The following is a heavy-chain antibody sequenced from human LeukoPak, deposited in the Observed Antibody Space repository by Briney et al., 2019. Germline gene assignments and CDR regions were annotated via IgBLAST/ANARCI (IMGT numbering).Heavy chain of an antibody. J-gene: IGHJ3*02. Sequence: GGSLRLSCAASGFTFSSNNMNWVRQAPGKGLEWVSFISGSSTYIYYADTVKGRFTISRDNAKNSLYLQMNSLRAEDTAVYYCARTVYGVMGAFDIWGQGTMVTVSS. V-gene: IGHV3-21*01. D-gene: IGHD5/OR15-5a*01. CDR2: ISGSSTYI. CDR3: ARTVYGVMGAFDI. CDR1: GFTFSSNN.